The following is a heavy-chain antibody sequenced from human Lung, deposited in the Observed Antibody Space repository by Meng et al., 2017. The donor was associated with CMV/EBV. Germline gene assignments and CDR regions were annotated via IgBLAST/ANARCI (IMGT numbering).Heavy chain of an antibody. CDR1: GYTFTGYY. Sequence: ASVKVSCKASGYTFTGYYIHWVRQAPGQGLEWMGWINPNTGGTNYAQNFQGRVTMTRDTSISAVYMELSRLRSDDTAVYYCTSPYVLRNYGMDFWGQGTTVSVSS. V-gene: IGHV1-2*02. CDR3: TSPYVLRNYGMDF. CDR2: INPNTGGT. J-gene: IGHJ6*02. D-gene: IGHD2-8*01.